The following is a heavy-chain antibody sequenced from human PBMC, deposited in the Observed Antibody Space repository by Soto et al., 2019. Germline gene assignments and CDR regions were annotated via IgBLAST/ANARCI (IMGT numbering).Heavy chain of an antibody. CDR3: AREMVRGVASDY. CDR2: ISTYNGNT. Sequence: QVQLEQSEAEVKKPGASVKVSCKASGYTFTSYGISWVRQAPGQGLEWMGWISTYNGNTKYAQKLQGRVTMTTDTSTSTAYMELRSLRSDDTAVFYCAREMVRGVASDYWGQGTLVTVSS. CDR1: GYTFTSYG. D-gene: IGHD3-10*01. J-gene: IGHJ4*02. V-gene: IGHV1-18*01.